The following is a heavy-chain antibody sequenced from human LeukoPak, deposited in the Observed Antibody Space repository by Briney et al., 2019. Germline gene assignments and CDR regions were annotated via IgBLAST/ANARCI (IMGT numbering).Heavy chain of an antibody. CDR3: ARDREGSGSYYKGPFDY. CDR1: GFTFSSYA. V-gene: IGHV3-33*08. D-gene: IGHD3-10*01. J-gene: IGHJ4*02. Sequence: GGSLRLSCAAPGFTFSSYAMHWVRQAPGKGLEWVAVIWYDGSNKYYADSVKGRFTISRDNSKNTLYLQMNSLRAEDTAMYYCARDREGSGSYYKGPFDYWGQGTLVTVSS. CDR2: IWYDGSNK.